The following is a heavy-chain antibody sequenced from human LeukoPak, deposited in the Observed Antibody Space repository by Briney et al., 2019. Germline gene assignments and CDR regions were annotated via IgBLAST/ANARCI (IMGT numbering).Heavy chain of an antibody. Sequence: ASVKVSCKASGYTFTSYYMHWVRQAPGQGLEWMGIINPSGGSTSYAQKFQGRVTMTRDTSTSTVYMELSSLRSEDTAVYYCASLSSGWYGDDYWGQGTLVTVSS. D-gene: IGHD6-19*01. J-gene: IGHJ4*02. CDR2: INPSGGST. V-gene: IGHV1-46*01. CDR3: ASLSSGWYGDDY. CDR1: GYTFTSYY.